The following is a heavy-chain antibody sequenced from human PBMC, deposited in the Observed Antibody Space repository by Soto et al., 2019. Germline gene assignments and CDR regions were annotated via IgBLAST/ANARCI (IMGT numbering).Heavy chain of an antibody. CDR3: ARELYSCGGDCPYYMDY. CDR2: ISLYHHST. Sequence: ASGKVSCKTSGCPFTDYFIHWVRQAPGQGLEWMGIISLYHHSTSYAQKFQGRLTVTADTSTTTVYMDLSSLTSEDSAVYWCARELYSCGGDCPYYMDYWGQGTLVTVSS. V-gene: IGHV1-46*01. CDR1: GCPFTDYF. J-gene: IGHJ4*02. D-gene: IGHD2-21*02.